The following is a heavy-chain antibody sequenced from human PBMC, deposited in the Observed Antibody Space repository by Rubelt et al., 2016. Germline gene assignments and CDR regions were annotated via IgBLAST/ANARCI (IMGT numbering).Heavy chain of an antibody. Sequence: EVQLVQSGAEVKKPGESLKISCKGSGYSFTSYWIGWVRQMPGKGLEWLEIIYTGDSDTRYSLSVQGQVTISSDKSISTAYLQWSSLKASDTAMYYCARVTTVTNDNWFDPWGQGTLVTVSS. CDR1: GYSFTSYW. D-gene: IGHD4-17*01. J-gene: IGHJ5*02. V-gene: IGHV5-51*01. CDR3: ARVTTVTNDNWFDP. CDR2: IYTGDSDT.